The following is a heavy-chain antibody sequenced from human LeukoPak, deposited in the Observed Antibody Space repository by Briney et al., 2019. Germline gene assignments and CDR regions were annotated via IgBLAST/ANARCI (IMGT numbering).Heavy chain of an antibody. Sequence: GASVKVSCRASGYTFTSYDINWVRQATGQGLEWMGWMNPNSGNTGYAQKFQGRVTMTRNTSISTAYMELSSLRSEDTAVYYCVRNLAVAGTCFDSWGQGTLVTVSS. J-gene: IGHJ4*02. D-gene: IGHD6-19*01. CDR2: MNPNSGNT. V-gene: IGHV1-8*01. CDR3: VRNLAVAGTCFDS. CDR1: GYTFTSYD.